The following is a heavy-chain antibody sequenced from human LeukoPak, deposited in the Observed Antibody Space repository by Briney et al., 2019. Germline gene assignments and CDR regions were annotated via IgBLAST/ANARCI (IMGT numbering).Heavy chain of an antibody. J-gene: IGHJ6*02. D-gene: IGHD2-15*01. CDR3: ARRVYCSGGNCKNGMDV. CDR2: INHSGST. Sequence: PSETPSLTCAVFGGSFSGYYWSWIRQPPGKGLEWIGEINHSGSTNYNPSLKSRVTISVDTSKNQFSLKLSSVTAADTAVYYCARRVYCSGGNCKNGMDVWGQGTTVTVSS. V-gene: IGHV4-34*01. CDR1: GGSFSGYY.